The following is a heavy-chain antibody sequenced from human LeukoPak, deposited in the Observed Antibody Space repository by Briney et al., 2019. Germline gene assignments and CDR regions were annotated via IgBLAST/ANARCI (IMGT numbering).Heavy chain of an antibody. V-gene: IGHV4-59*12. CDR1: GGSITRYS. Sequence: SQTLSLTCTVSGGSITRYSWSWIPQPPGKGVEWIGYMFNTVSANYNPSLKSRVTMSIDTSKNQFSLELSSVTAADTAVYYCARDTRFCSGTSCYRYYYGMDVWGQGTTVTVSS. CDR2: MFNTVSA. J-gene: IGHJ6*02. CDR3: ARDTRFCSGTSCYRYYYGMDV. D-gene: IGHD2-2*01.